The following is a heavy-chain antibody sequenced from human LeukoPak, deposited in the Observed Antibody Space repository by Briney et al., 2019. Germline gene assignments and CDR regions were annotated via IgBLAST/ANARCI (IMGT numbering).Heavy chain of an antibody. J-gene: IGHJ4*02. V-gene: IGHV3-23*01. CDR3: AKDLADGDYNYFDY. CDR2: ISGSGGST. D-gene: IGHD4-17*01. Sequence: PPGGSLRLSCAASGLTFSSYAMSWVRQAPGKGLQWVSVISGSGGSTYYADSVKGRFTISRDNSKNTLHLQMNSLRAEDTAVYYCAKDLADGDYNYFDYWGQGTLVTVSS. CDR1: GLTFSSYA.